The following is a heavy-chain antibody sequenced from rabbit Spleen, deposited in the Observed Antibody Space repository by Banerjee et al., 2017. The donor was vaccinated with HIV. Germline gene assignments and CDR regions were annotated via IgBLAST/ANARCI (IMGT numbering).Heavy chain of an antibody. Sequence: QSLEESGGDLVKPGASLTLTCKASGFSFSNKAVMCWVRQAPGKGLEWIACINAITGKAVYASWAKGRFTFSKTSSTTVTLQVTSLTAADTATYFCARDLVGVIGWNFYLWGPGTLVTVS. V-gene: IGHV1S40*01. J-gene: IGHJ4*01. CDR1: GFSFSNKAV. CDR2: INAITGKA. D-gene: IGHD1-1*01. CDR3: ARDLVGVIGWNFYL.